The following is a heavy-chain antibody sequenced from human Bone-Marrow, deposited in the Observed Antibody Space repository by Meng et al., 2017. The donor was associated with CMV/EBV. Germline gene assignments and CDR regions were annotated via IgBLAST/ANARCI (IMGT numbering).Heavy chain of an antibody. D-gene: IGHD3-22*01. V-gene: IGHV1-2*02. CDR1: GYTFTGYY. Sequence: ASVKVSCKASGYTFTGYYMHWVRQAPGQGLEWMGWINPNSGGTNYAQKFQGRVTMTRDTSISTAYMELSRLRSDDTAVYYCARESSGYYYRYYYGMDVWGQGTTDPVSS. CDR2: INPNSGGT. J-gene: IGHJ6*02. CDR3: ARESSGYYYRYYYGMDV.